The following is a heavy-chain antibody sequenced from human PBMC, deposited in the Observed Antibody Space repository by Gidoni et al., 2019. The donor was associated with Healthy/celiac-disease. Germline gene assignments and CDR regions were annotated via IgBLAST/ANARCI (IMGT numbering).Heavy chain of an antibody. V-gene: IGHV1-69*08. Sequence: QVQLVQSGAEVKKPGSSVKVSCKASGGTFSSYTISWVRQAPGQGLEWMGRIIPILGIANYAQKFQGRVTITADKATSTAYMELSSLRSEDTAVYYCARDRGSYYDPPPSWFDPWGQGTLVTVSS. D-gene: IGHD1-26*01. J-gene: IGHJ5*02. CDR3: ARDRGSYYDPPPSWFDP. CDR1: GGTFSSYT. CDR2: IIPILGIA.